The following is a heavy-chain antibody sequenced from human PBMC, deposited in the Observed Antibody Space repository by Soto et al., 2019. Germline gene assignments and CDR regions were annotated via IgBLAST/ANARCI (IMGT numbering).Heavy chain of an antibody. J-gene: IGHJ4*02. CDR1: GYTPTELS. CDR3: ATIGSSSWYGYFDY. Sequence: ASVKVSCKVSGYTPTELSMHWVRQAPGKGLEWMGSFDPEDGETIYAQKLQGRVTMTEDTSTDTAYMELSSLKSEDTAVYFCATIGSSSWYGYFDYWGQGTLVTVSS. CDR2: FDPEDGET. V-gene: IGHV1-24*01. D-gene: IGHD6-13*01.